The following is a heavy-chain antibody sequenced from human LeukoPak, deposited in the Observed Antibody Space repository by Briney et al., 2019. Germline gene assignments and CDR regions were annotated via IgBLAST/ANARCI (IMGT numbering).Heavy chain of an antibody. CDR2: IYHSGST. CDR3: ARARIVGATMVAEYFQH. D-gene: IGHD1-26*01. Sequence: PSETLSLTCTVSGGSISSGGYYWSWIRQPPGKGLEWIGYIYHSGSTYYNPSLKSRVTISVDRSKNQFSLKLSSVTAADTAVYYCARARIVGATMVAEYFQHWGQGTLVTVSS. J-gene: IGHJ1*01. CDR1: GGSISSGGYY. V-gene: IGHV4-30-2*01.